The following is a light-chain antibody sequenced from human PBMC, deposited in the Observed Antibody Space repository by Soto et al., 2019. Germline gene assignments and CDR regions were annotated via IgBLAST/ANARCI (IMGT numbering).Light chain of an antibody. CDR1: QSVSSS. Sequence: EIVMTQSPATLSVSPGERATLSCRARQSVSSSLAWYQQKPGQAPRLLIYGASTRATGIPARFSGSRSGTEFTLTISSLQSEDFAVYYCQQYNNWPYTFDQGTKLEIK. CDR2: GAS. CDR3: QQYNNWPYT. V-gene: IGKV3-15*01. J-gene: IGKJ2*01.